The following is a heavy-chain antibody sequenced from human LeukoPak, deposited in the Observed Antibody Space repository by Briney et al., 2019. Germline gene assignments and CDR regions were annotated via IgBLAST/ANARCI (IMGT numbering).Heavy chain of an antibody. CDR2: MYSNGRT. J-gene: IGHJ3*01. CDR3: ARRLVLDV. V-gene: IGHV3-53*01. CDR1: GFSVSGNY. Sequence: PGGSLRLSCAASGFSVSGNYINWVRQAPGKGLEWVSVMYSNGRTYYADSVKGRFTISRDNSKNTLYLQMNSLRAEDTARYYCARRLVLDVWGQGTMVTVSS. D-gene: IGHD3-16*01.